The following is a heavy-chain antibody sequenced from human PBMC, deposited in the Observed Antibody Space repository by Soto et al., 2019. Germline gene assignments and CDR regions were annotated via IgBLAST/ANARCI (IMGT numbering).Heavy chain of an antibody. V-gene: IGHV3-23*01. CDR1: GFTFSSYA. D-gene: IGHD1-26*01. CDR2: ISGSGGST. Sequence: GGSLRLSCAASGFTFSSYAMSWVRQAPGKGLEWVSAISGSGGSTYYADSVKGRFTISRDNSKNTLYLQMNSLRAEDTAVYYCAKDAIVGATGDYYYYGMDVWGQGTTVTVSS. J-gene: IGHJ6*02. CDR3: AKDAIVGATGDYYYYGMDV.